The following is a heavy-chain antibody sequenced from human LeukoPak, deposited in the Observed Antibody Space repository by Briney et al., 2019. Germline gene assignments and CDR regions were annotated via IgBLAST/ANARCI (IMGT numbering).Heavy chain of an antibody. D-gene: IGHD1-1*01. CDR1: GFTFSSYG. V-gene: IGHV3-30*02. CDR2: IRYDGSNK. Sequence: GGSLRLSCAASGFTFSSYGMHWVRQAPGKGLEWVAFIRYDGSNKYYADSVKGRFTISRDNSKNMLYLQMNSLRAEDTAVYYCAKLHTTGTPNGDYWGQGTLVTVSS. CDR3: AKLHTTGTPNGDY. J-gene: IGHJ4*02.